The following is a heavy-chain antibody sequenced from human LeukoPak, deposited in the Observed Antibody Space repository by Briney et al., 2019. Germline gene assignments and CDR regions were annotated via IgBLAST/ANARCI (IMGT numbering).Heavy chain of an antibody. D-gene: IGHD3/OR15-3a*01. J-gene: IGHJ4*02. Sequence: GGSLTLSCAVSGFTFRNYWMHWVRQAPGKGLVWVSCISSDGSSTNYADSVKGRFSISRDNAKNTLYLHMNSLRVEDTAQYYCARPMISVMSLGADFWGQGSLVTVSP. V-gene: IGHV3-74*01. CDR3: ARPMISVMSLGADF. CDR2: ISSDGSST. CDR1: GFTFRNYW.